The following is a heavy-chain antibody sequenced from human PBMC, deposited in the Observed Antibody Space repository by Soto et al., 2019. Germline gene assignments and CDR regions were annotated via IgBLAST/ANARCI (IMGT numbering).Heavy chain of an antibody. Sequence: EVQLVQSGAEVKKPGESLKISCKGSGYSFTSYWIGWVRQMPGKGLEWMGIIYPGDSDTRYSPSFQGQVTISADKSISTAYLQWSSLKASATAMYYCARHVADGYNPYCFDYWGQGTLVTVSS. D-gene: IGHD5-12*01. J-gene: IGHJ4*02. CDR3: ARHVADGYNPYCFDY. V-gene: IGHV5-51*01. CDR1: GYSFTSYW. CDR2: IYPGDSDT.